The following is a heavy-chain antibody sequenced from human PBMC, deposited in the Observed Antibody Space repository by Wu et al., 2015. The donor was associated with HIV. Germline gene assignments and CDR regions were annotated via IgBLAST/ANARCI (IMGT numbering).Heavy chain of an antibody. D-gene: IGHD1/OR15-1a*01. Sequence: QVQLVQSGGEVKKPGASVKVSCKASGYTFTSNYIHWVRQAPGQGLEWIGVINPGGVRVSYAQKFQGRVTMTSGTSTSTVHMDLSNLRSEDTAMYYCATRIGNMEAFNIWGQGTMVIVSS. CDR1: GYTFTSNY. CDR2: INPGGVRV. J-gene: IGHJ3*02. CDR3: ATRIGNMEAFNI. V-gene: IGHV1-46*03.